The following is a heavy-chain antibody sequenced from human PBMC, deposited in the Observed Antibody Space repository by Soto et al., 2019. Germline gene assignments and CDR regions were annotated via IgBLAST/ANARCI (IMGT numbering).Heavy chain of an antibody. V-gene: IGHV1-46*01. Sequence: GASVNVSCKASGYTFTSYYMHWVRQAPGQGLEWMGIINPSGGSTNYAQKLQGRVAMTRDTSTSTVYMELNSLRSEDTAVYYCARPPYPGCINAVCYPLDYWGQGTLVTVSS. CDR3: ARPPYPGCINAVCYPLDY. CDR1: GYTFTSYY. D-gene: IGHD2-8*01. J-gene: IGHJ4*02. CDR2: INPSGGST.